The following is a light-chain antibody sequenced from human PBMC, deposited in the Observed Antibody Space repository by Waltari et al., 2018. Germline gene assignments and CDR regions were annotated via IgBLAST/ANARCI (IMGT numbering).Light chain of an antibody. CDR3: QQYLLFWT. CDR2: DAS. CDR1: QTINGW. J-gene: IGKJ1*01. V-gene: IGKV1-5*01. Sequence: DIQMTQSPSTLSASVGDRVTIPFRASQTINGWLAWYQQKPGKAPELLIHDASTLESGVPPRFSGSGSGTEFTLTISSVQPEDVATYYCQQYLLFWTFGQGTRVEIK.